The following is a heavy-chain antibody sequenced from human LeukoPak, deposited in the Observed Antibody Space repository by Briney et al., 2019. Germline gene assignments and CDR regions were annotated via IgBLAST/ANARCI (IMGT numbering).Heavy chain of an antibody. CDR2: IYYSGST. V-gene: IGHV4-39*01. J-gene: IGHJ4*02. CDR1: GGSISSSSYS. CDR3: ARYFYLIGYFDY. Sequence: SETLSLTCTVSGGSISSSSYSWGWIRQPPGKGLEWIGSIYYSGSTYYNPSLKSRVTISVDTSKNQFSLKLSSVTAADTAVYYCARYFYLIGYFDYWGQGTLVTVSS. D-gene: IGHD2-15*01.